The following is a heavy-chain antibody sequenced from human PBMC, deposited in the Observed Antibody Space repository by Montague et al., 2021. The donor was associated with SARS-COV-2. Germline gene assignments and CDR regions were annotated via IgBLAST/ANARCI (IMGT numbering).Heavy chain of an antibody. V-gene: IGHV3-9*01. CDR1: GFTFDDCA. D-gene: IGHD3-10*01. J-gene: IGHJ3*02. Sequence: SLRLSCAASGFTFDDCAMHWVRQAPGKGLEWVSGISWNSGSIGYADSVKGRFTISRDNAKNSLYLQMNSLRAEDTALYYCAKARVLLLWFGTEGSFDIWGQGTMVTVSS. CDR2: ISWNSGSI. CDR3: AKARVLLLWFGTEGSFDI.